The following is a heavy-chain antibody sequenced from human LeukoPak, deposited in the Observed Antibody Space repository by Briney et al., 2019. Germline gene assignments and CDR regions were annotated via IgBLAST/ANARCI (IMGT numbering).Heavy chain of an antibody. CDR3: ARRPVSGWRWEYYFDY. D-gene: IGHD6-19*01. J-gene: IGHJ4*02. CDR1: GYTFTSYG. V-gene: IGHV1-18*01. Sequence: ASVKVSCKASGYTFTSYGISWVRQAPGQGLEWMGWISAYNGNTNYAQKLQGRVTMTTDTYTSTAYMELRSLRSDDTAVYYCARRPVSGWRWEYYFDYWGQGTLVTVSS. CDR2: ISAYNGNT.